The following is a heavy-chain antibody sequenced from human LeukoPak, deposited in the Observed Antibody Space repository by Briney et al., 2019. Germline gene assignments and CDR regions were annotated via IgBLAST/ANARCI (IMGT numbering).Heavy chain of an antibody. V-gene: IGHV1-18*01. CDR2: ISAYNGDT. J-gene: IGHJ6*02. CDR1: GFIFTSYG. CDR3: ASSPYTYGGNPLYYYGMDV. D-gene: IGHD2-15*01. Sequence: ASVKVSCKASGFIFTSYGISWVRQAPGQGLEWMAWISAYNGDTNFAQKFQGRVTVTTDTSTTTAYMELRSLRSDDTAVYYCASSPYTYGGNPLYYYGMDVWGQGTTVTVSS.